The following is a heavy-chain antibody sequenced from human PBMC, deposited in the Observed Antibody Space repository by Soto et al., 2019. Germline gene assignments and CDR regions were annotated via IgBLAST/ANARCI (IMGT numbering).Heavy chain of an antibody. Sequence: GSVKVSCKASGYTFTSYGISWVRQAPGQGLEWMGWISAYNGNTNYAQKLQGRVTMTTDTSTSTAYMELRSLRSDDTAVYYCASMVGYSSSSYWFDPYCQGTLGTISS. V-gene: IGHV1-18*01. CDR1: GYTFTSYG. CDR2: ISAYNGNT. D-gene: IGHD6-6*01. CDR3: ASMVGYSSSSYWFDP. J-gene: IGHJ5*02.